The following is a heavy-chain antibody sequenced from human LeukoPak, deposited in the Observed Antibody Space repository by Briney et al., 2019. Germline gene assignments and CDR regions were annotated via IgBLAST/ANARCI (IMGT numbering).Heavy chain of an antibody. Sequence: GASVKVSCKASGGTFSSYAISWVRQAPGQGLEWMGWISAYNGNTNYAQKLQGRVTMTTDTSTSTAYMELRSLRSDDTAVYYCARDGQWLVAQEFDYWGQGTLVTVSS. CDR3: ARDGQWLVAQEFDY. CDR1: GGTFSSYA. V-gene: IGHV1-18*01. D-gene: IGHD6-19*01. CDR2: ISAYNGNT. J-gene: IGHJ4*02.